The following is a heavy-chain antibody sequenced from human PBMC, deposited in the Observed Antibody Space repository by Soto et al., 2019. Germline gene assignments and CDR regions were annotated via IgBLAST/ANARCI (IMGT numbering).Heavy chain of an antibody. CDR2: IWYDGSNK. D-gene: IGHD2-15*01. V-gene: IGHV3-33*01. CDR1: GFTFSSYG. CDR3: ARDPYCSGGSCYQYFDY. Sequence: GGSLRLSCAASGFTFSSYGMHWVRQAPGKGLEWVAVIWYDGSNKYYADSVKGRFTISRDNSKNTLYLQMNSLRAEDTAVYYCARDPYCSGGSCYQYFDYWGQGTLVTVS. J-gene: IGHJ4*02.